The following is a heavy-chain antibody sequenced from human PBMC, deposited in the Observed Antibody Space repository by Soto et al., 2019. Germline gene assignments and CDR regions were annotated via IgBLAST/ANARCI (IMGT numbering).Heavy chain of an antibody. CDR1: GFTFSDYY. J-gene: IGHJ5*02. Sequence: QVQLVESGGGLVKPGGSLRLSCAASGFTFSDYYMSWIRQAPGKGLEWVSYISSSGSTIYYADSVKGRFTISSDNAKNSLYLQMNSLRAADTAVYYCASSQGYCSGGSCYNWFDPWGQGTMVTVSS. V-gene: IGHV3-11*01. CDR3: ASSQGYCSGGSCYNWFDP. D-gene: IGHD2-15*01. CDR2: ISSSGSTI.